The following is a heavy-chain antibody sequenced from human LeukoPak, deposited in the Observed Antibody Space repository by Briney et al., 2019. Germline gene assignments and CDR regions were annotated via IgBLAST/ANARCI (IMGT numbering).Heavy chain of an antibody. Sequence: KPGGSLRLSCAASGFTFSSYSMNWVRQAPGKGLEWVSSISSSSSYIYYADSVKGRFTISRDNAKNSLYLQMNSLRAEDTAVYYCARDEAGITGTWSDYWGQGTLVTVSS. CDR3: ARDEAGITGTWSDY. J-gene: IGHJ4*02. CDR2: ISSSSSYI. V-gene: IGHV3-21*01. D-gene: IGHD1-7*01. CDR1: GFTFSSYS.